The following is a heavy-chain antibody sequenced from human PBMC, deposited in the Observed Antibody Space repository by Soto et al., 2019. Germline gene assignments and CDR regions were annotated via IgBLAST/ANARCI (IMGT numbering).Heavy chain of an antibody. Sequence: PGGSLRLCCAASGFTFSSYAMHWVRQAPGKGLEWVAVISYDGSNKYYADSVKGRFTISRDNSKNTLYLQMNSLRAEDTAVYYCAREKQLADYYYGMDVWGQGTTVTVSS. CDR2: ISYDGSNK. J-gene: IGHJ6*02. D-gene: IGHD6-6*01. CDR1: GFTFSSYA. CDR3: AREKQLADYYYGMDV. V-gene: IGHV3-30-3*01.